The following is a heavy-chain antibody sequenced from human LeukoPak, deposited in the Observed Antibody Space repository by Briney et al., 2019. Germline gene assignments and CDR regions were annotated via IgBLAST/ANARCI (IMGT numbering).Heavy chain of an antibody. CDR1: GGSISSYY. D-gene: IGHD2-2*01. Sequence: SETLSLTCTVSGGSISSYYWSWLRQPPGKGLEWNGYIYYSGSTNYNPSLKSRVTISVDTSKNQFSLKLSSVTAADTAVYYCARAGSTSRLDPWGQGTLVTVSS. V-gene: IGHV4-59*01. J-gene: IGHJ5*02. CDR3: ARAGSTSRLDP. CDR2: IYYSGST.